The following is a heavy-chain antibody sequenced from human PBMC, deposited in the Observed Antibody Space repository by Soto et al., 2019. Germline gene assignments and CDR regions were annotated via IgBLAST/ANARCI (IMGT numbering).Heavy chain of an antibody. CDR3: AKVTAGATSGYFDY. CDR2: ISGSGGST. CDR1: GFTFSSFA. V-gene: IGHV3-23*01. J-gene: IGHJ4*02. Sequence: GGSLRLSCAASGFTFSSFAMSWVRQAPGKGLEWVSAISGSGGSTYYADSVKGRFTISRDNSKNTLDLQMNSLRAEDTAVYYCAKVTAGATSGYFDYWGQGTLVTVSS. D-gene: IGHD1-26*01.